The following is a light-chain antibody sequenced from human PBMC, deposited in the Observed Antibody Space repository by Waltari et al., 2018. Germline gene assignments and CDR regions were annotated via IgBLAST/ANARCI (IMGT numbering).Light chain of an antibody. Sequence: DIEMTQSPSSLSASVGDRVTITCRASQDITTYLAWYQQKPGKVPALLIYDASTLHSGVPSRFSGRGSGTEFTLTITSLQPEDVATYFCQGYDTAPRTFGQGTKVE. J-gene: IGKJ1*01. CDR1: QDITTY. V-gene: IGKV1-27*01. CDR3: QGYDTAPRT. CDR2: DAS.